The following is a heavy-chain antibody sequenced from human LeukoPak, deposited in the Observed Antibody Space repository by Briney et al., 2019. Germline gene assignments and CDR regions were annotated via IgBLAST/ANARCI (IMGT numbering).Heavy chain of an antibody. CDR3: ARVRGYYGSGHDAFDI. V-gene: IGHV3-7*01. Sequence: PGGSLRLSCAASGFTFSSYWMSWVRQAPGKGLEWVANIKQDGSEKYYVDSVKGRFTISRDNAKNSLYLQMNSLRAEDTAVYYCARVRGYYGSGHDAFDIWGQGTMVTVSS. CDR1: GFTFSSYW. CDR2: IKQDGSEK. J-gene: IGHJ3*02. D-gene: IGHD3-10*01.